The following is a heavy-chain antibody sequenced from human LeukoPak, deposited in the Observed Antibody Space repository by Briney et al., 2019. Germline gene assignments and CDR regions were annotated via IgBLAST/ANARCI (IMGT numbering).Heavy chain of an antibody. J-gene: IGHJ4*02. V-gene: IGHV3-23*01. Sequence: GSLRLSCGVSGFTFSTYGMSWVRQAPGKGLEWVSGISGSGDSTDYANSVKGRFTISRDNAKNTLYLQMNSLRAEDTAVYYCAKDRGQPYWGQGTLVTVSS. CDR1: GFTFSTYG. D-gene: IGHD5-18*01. CDR3: AKDRGQPY. CDR2: ISGSGDST.